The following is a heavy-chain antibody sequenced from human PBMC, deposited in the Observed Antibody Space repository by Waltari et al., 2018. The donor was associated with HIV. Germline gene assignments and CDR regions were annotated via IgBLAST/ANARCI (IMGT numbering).Heavy chain of an antibody. CDR1: GGYFSGRY. CDR3: ARGAAGDYVWGSYPPVGNWFDP. V-gene: IGHV4-34*01. Sequence: QVHLQQWGAGLLTPSETLSLTCAVYGGYFSGRYWNWIRQFPGKGLEWIGEINHSGTKHYNPSLESRVTISVDPSKNQFSLNLTSVTAADTAVYYCARGAAGDYVWGSYPPVGNWFDPWGLGNLVTVSS. D-gene: IGHD3-16*02. CDR2: INHSGTK. J-gene: IGHJ5*02.